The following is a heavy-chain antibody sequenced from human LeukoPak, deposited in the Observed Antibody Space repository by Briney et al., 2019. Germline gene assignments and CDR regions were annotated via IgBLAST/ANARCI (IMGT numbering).Heavy chain of an antibody. J-gene: IGHJ6*03. CDR1: GGSISSYY. CDR2: IYTSGGT. Sequence: PSETLSLTCTVSGGSISSYYWSWIRQPAGKGLEWIGRIYTSGGTNYNPSLKSRVTMSVDTSKNQFSLKLSSVTAADTAVYYCARVRSSRRTIYSYYYMDVWGKGTTVTVSS. CDR3: ARVRSSRRTIYSYYYMDV. V-gene: IGHV4-4*07. D-gene: IGHD6-13*01.